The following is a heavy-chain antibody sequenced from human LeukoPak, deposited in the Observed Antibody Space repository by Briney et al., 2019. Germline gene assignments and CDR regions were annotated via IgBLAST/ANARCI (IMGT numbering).Heavy chain of an antibody. D-gene: IGHD6-19*01. CDR2: IYSGGST. CDR3: ARYIAVAGTLDY. V-gene: IGHV3-66*01. CDR1: GFTVSSNY. Sequence: PGGSLRLSCAASGFTVSSNYMSWVRQAPGKGLEWVSVIYSGGSTYYADSVKGRFTISRDNSKNTLCLQMNSLRAEDTAVYYCARYIAVAGTLDYWGQGTLVTVSP. J-gene: IGHJ4*02.